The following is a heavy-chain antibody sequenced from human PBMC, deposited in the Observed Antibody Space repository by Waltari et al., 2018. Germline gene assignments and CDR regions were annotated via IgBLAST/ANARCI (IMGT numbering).Heavy chain of an antibody. J-gene: IGHJ4*02. Sequence: QVQLQQWGAGLLKPSETLSLTCAVYGGSFSGYYWSWIRQSPGKGLEWIGEINYSGSTNYNPSLKSRGTISIDTSKNQFFLKVSSVTAADTAVYYCARGVRQQLARSFGYWGQGTLVTVSS. V-gene: IGHV4-34*01. CDR1: GGSFSGYY. D-gene: IGHD6-13*01. CDR3: ARGVRQQLARSFGY. CDR2: INYSGST.